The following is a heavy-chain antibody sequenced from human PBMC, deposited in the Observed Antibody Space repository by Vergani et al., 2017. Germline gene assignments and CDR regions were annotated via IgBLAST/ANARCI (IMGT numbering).Heavy chain of an antibody. Sequence: QLQLQESGPGLVKPSETLSLTCTVSGGSISSSSYYWGWIRQPPGKGLEWIGSIYYSGSTYYNPSLKSRVTISVDPSKNQFSLKLSSVTAADTAVYYCEIGAPPSTTVTMDVWGKGTTVTVSS. CDR2: IYYSGST. CDR3: EIGAPPSTTVTMDV. V-gene: IGHV4-39*07. CDR1: GGSISSSSYY. J-gene: IGHJ6*04. D-gene: IGHD4-17*01.